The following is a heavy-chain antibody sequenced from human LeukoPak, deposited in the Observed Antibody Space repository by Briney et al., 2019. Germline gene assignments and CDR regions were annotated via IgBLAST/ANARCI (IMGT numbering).Heavy chain of an antibody. CDR1: GYTFTSYG. CDR2: ISAYNCNT. Sequence: ASVKVSCKASGYTFTSYGISWVRQAPGQGLEWMVWISAYNCNTNYAQNLQGRVTMTTDTSTSTAYMELRSLRSDDTAVYYCARRARANFDYWGQGTLVTVSS. J-gene: IGHJ4*02. CDR3: ARRARANFDY. V-gene: IGHV1-18*01.